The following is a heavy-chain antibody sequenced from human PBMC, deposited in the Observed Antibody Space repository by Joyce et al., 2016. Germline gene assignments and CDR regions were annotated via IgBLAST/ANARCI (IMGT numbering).Heavy chain of an antibody. Sequence: QVQLVQSGAEVKKPGASVKVSCKVSGYTLIELSMHWVRQAPGKGLEWVGSFDPEDGETIHAQKFRNRVTMTGDTSADTVYMEVSGLKSDDTAVYFCSAGKYGDYLDYWGQGTLVTVSS. V-gene: IGHV1-24*01. D-gene: IGHD4-17*01. J-gene: IGHJ4*02. CDR1: GYTLIELS. CDR3: SAGKYGDYLDY. CDR2: FDPEDGET.